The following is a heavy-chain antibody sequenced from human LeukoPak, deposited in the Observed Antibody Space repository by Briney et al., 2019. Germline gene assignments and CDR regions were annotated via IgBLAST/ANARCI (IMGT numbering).Heavy chain of an antibody. CDR3: ARDGSYYYGSGSFN. Sequence: ASVKVSCKASGYTFTSYAIHWVRQAPGRRPEWMGWINAGNADTRYSQDFQGRVTISRDTSASTAYMEFSSLTSEDTAVYYCARDGSYYYGSGSFNWGQGTLVTVSS. J-gene: IGHJ4*02. CDR1: GYTFTSYA. CDR2: INAGNADT. V-gene: IGHV1-3*03. D-gene: IGHD3-10*01.